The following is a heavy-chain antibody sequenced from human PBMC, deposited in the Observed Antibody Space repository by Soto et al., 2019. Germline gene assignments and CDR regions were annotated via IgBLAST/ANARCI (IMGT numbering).Heavy chain of an antibody. V-gene: IGHV3-30*03. Sequence: VQLVESGGGVVQPGRSLRLSCAVSGFTVSTQGMHWVLQAPGKGLEWVAGLSRYGNTTYDADSVKGRFTISRDNSRNTLFLEMYSLRGEDIAVYYCTGEVASGYWGQGTLVTVS. CDR3: TGEVASGY. D-gene: IGHD3-10*01. J-gene: IGHJ4*02. CDR2: LSRYGNTT. CDR1: GFTVSTQG.